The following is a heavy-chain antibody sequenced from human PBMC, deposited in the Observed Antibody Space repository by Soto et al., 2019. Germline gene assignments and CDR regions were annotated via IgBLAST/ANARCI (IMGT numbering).Heavy chain of an antibody. J-gene: IGHJ6*02. Sequence: QVPLVQSGAEVKKPGSSVKVSCKASGGTFSSYAISWVRQAPGQALEWMGGIIPISETTNYAQKFQGRVTITADESKSTAYMELSSLRSEDTAVYYCARSQGSSTSLEIYYYYYYGMDVWGQGTTVTVSS. V-gene: IGHV1-69*01. CDR3: ARSQGSSTSLEIYYYYYYGMDV. CDR1: GGTFSSYA. D-gene: IGHD2-2*01. CDR2: IIPISETT.